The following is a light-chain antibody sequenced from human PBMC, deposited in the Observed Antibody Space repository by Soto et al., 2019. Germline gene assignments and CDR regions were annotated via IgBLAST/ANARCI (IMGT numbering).Light chain of an antibody. Sequence: EIVLTQSPATLSLSPGESATLSCRASQSVTKNLAWYQQRPGQVPRLLIYDASNRAAGIPARFSGSGSGTDFTLTISSLEPEDFAVYYCQQRSNWPGTFGQGTKLEIK. CDR1: QSVTKN. CDR2: DAS. J-gene: IGKJ2*01. CDR3: QQRSNWPGT. V-gene: IGKV3-11*01.